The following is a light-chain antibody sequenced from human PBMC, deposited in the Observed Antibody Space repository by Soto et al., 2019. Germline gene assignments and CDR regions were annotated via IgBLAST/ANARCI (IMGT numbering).Light chain of an antibody. CDR2: DVS. V-gene: IGLV2-11*01. CDR1: SSDVGGYDY. Sequence: QSALTQPRSVSGSPGQSVTNSCAGTSSDVGGYDYVSWYQHLPDKAPKLMIYDVSKRPSGVPDRFSGSKSGNTASLTISGLQAEDEADYYCCSYAGSYTYVFGTGTKVTVL. CDR3: CSYAGSYTYV. J-gene: IGLJ1*01.